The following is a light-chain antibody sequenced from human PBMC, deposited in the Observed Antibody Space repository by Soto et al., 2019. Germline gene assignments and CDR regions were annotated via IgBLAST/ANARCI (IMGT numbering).Light chain of an antibody. V-gene: IGKV1-5*01. CDR2: DAS. Sequence: IQMTQSPSTLSASVGDTVTISCRASQAISVSLAWYRQKPGKAPNLLIYDASTLQEGVPSRFSGSGSGTEFTLPGTRLQPDDFATYFCQQYEKYSTFGHGTKVDVK. CDR3: QQYEKYST. J-gene: IGKJ1*01. CDR1: QAISVS.